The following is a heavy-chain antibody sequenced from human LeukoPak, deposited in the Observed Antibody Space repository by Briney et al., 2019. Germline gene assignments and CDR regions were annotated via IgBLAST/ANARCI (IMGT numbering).Heavy chain of an antibody. D-gene: IGHD5-24*01. CDR1: GFTFSTYW. CDR2: ISSDGSST. V-gene: IGHV3-74*01. CDR3: AREYNAASDI. J-gene: IGHJ3*02. Sequence: GGSLRLSCAASGFTFSTYWMHWVRQAPGKGLVWLSRISSDGSSTNYADSVKGRFTISRDNAKNTLYLQMNSLRAEDTAVYYCAREYNAASDIWGQGTMGTVSS.